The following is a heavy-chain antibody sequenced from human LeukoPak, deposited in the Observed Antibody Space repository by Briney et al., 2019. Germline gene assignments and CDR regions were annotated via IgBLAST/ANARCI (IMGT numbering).Heavy chain of an antibody. V-gene: IGHV3-30*04. Sequence: GGSLRLSCAASGFTFKSYAMHWVRQAPGKALEWLAIISYDGNKQHYAESVKGRFTISSDSSRNTLFLQMNSLRAEDTAVYYCARDPIAYGSGSYLHSWGQGTLVTVSS. CDR3: ARDPIAYGSGSYLHS. J-gene: IGHJ4*02. CDR2: ISYDGNKQ. CDR1: GFTFKSYA. D-gene: IGHD3-10*01.